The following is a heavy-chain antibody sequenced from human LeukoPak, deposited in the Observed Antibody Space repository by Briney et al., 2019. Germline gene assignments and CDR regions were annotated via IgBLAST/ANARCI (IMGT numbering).Heavy chain of an antibody. V-gene: IGHV3-9*03. J-gene: IGHJ4*02. CDR2: ISWNSGSI. D-gene: IGHD6-19*01. Sequence: HSGGSLRLSCAASGFTFDNYAMHWVRQAPGKGLEWVSGISWNSGSIGYADSVKGRFTISRDNAKNSLYLQMNSLRAEDMALYYCAKDYGFDIAVADSYYFDYWGQGTLVTVSS. CDR1: GFTFDNYA. CDR3: AKDYGFDIAVADSYYFDY.